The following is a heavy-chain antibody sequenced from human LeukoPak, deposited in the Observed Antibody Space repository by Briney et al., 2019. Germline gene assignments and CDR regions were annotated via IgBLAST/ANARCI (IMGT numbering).Heavy chain of an antibody. CDR3: ARGASYAYYFDF. D-gene: IGHD1-26*01. Sequence: PGGSLRLSCVASGFTFSNYGMHWVRQAPGKGLEWVAFIRYDGSNKYHADSVKGRFTISRDNAKNTLYLQINSLRAEVTAVYYCARGASYAYYFDFWGQGSLVTLSS. V-gene: IGHV3-30*02. CDR1: GFTFSNYG. J-gene: IGHJ4*02. CDR2: IRYDGSNK.